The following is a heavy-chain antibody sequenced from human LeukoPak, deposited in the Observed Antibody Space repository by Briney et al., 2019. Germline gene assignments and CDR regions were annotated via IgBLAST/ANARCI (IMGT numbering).Heavy chain of an antibody. J-gene: IGHJ5*02. Sequence: VASVKVSCKASGYTFTGYYMHWVRQAPGQGLEWMGWINPNSGGTNYAQKFQGRVTMTRDTSISTAYMELSRLRSDDTAVYYCAREESWGIAAAGTVWFDPWGQGTLVTVSS. V-gene: IGHV1-2*02. CDR3: AREESWGIAAAGTVWFDP. CDR1: GYTFTGYY. CDR2: INPNSGGT. D-gene: IGHD6-13*01.